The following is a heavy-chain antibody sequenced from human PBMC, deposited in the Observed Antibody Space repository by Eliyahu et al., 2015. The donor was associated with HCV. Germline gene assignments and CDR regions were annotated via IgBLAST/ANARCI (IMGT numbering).Heavy chain of an antibody. Sequence: EVQXVQSGAEVKKPGESXKXSCXGSGXSCFTSYWIAGVRQMPGKGLEWMGIIYPGDSDTRYSPSFQGQVTISADKSISTAYLQWSSLKASDTAMYYCARQKGSGAMDVWGQGTTVTVSS. D-gene: IGHD3-10*01. CDR2: IYPGDSDT. CDR1: GXSCFTSYW. J-gene: IGHJ6*02. CDR3: ARQKGSGAMDV. V-gene: IGHV5-51*01.